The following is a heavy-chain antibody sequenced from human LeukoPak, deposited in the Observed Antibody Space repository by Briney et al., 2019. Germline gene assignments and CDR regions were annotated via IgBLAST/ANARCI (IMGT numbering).Heavy chain of an antibody. D-gene: IGHD3-10*01. CDR1: GFTFSNAW. V-gene: IGHV3-23*01. J-gene: IGHJ4*02. CDR2: ISGSGGST. CDR3: AKGRGFMVRGAIIDY. Sequence: GGSLRLSCAASGFTFSNAWMSWVRQAPGKGLEWVSAISGSGGSTYYADSVKGRFTISRDNSKNTLYLQMNSLRAEDTAVYYRAKGRGFMVRGAIIDYWGQGTLVTASS.